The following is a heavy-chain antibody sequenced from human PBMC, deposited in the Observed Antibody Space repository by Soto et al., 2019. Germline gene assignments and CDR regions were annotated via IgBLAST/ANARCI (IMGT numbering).Heavy chain of an antibody. CDR1: GGGNLRDYR. D-gene: IGHD2-15*01. Sequence: SVKVSCKASGGGNLRDYRTTWVRRAPGQGLEWMGGIIPKLGSANYAQNFQGRVTVTADESTNTVYMELRSLRSDDTAVYYCARAFVAATTPSTQLDAFDIWGQGTMVTVSS. J-gene: IGHJ3*02. CDR2: IIPKLGSA. CDR3: ARAFVAATTPSTQLDAFDI. V-gene: IGHV1-69*13.